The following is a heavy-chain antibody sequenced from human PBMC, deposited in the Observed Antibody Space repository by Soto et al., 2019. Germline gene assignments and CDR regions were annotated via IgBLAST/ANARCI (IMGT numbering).Heavy chain of an antibody. J-gene: IGHJ4*02. V-gene: IGHV4-59*02. CDR1: GVSVSSYY. D-gene: IGHD5-12*01. CDR2: IYYSGSA. CDR3: ARHGGYDYYFDF. Sequence: SETLSLTCTVSGVSVSSYYWSWIRQSPGKGLEWIGYIYYSGSAKYNPSLKSPVSISLDASKNQFSLRLTSVTAADTAVYYCARHGGYDYYFDFCGQGTLVPVSS.